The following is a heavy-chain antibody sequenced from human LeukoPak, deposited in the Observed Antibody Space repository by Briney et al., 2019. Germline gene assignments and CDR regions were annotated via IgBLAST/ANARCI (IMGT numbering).Heavy chain of an antibody. D-gene: IGHD4-17*01. Sequence: SETLSLTCAVYGGSFSGYFWSWIRQPPGKGLEWIGEINHSGSANYNPSLKSRVTISVDTSKNQFSLKLSSVTAADTAVYSCARGLTTVTTFNWFDPWGQGTLVAVSS. J-gene: IGHJ5*02. CDR2: INHSGSA. V-gene: IGHV4-34*01. CDR1: GGSFSGYF. CDR3: ARGLTTVTTFNWFDP.